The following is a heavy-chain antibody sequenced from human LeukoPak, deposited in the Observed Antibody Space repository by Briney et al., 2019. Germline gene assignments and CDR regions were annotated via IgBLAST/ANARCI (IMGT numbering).Heavy chain of an antibody. CDR1: GYTLTELS. J-gene: IGHJ4*02. CDR3: ATDPRTSPDDSSGYYLGY. D-gene: IGHD3-22*01. CDR2: FDPEDGET. V-gene: IGHV1-24*01. Sequence: GASVKVSCKVSGYTLTELSMHWERQAPGKGLEWMGGFDPEDGETIYAQKFQGRVTMTEDTSTDTAYMELSSLRSEDTAVYYCATDPRTSPDDSSGYYLGYWGQGTLVTVSS.